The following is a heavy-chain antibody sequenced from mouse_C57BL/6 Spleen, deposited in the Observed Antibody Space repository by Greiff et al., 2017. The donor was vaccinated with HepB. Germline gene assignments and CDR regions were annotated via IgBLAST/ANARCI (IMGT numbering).Heavy chain of an antibody. CDR2: IDTETGGT. CDR3: TDYYGSSDYFDD. D-gene: IGHD1-1*01. CDR1: GYTFTDYE. V-gene: IGHV1-15*01. Sequence: VQLQQSGAELVRPGASVTLSCKASGYTFTDYEMHWVKQTPVHGLEWIGAIDTETGGTAYNQKFKGKAILTADKSSSTAYMELRRLTSEDSAVYYGTDYYGSSDYFDDWGQGTTLTVSS. J-gene: IGHJ2*01.